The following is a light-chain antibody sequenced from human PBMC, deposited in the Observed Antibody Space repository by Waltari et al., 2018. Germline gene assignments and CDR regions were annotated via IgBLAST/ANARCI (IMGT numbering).Light chain of an antibody. CDR1: QTISNY. CDR2: TTS. CDR3: QQSYSSPRT. J-gene: IGKJ1*01. V-gene: IGKV1-39*01. Sequence: DIQMTQSPSSLSASVGDRVTITCRASQTISNYLNWYQQKPGKDPKLLIYTTSTLQSGVPSRFSGSGSGTDFTLTISSLQPEDFATYYCQQSYSSPRTFGQGTKVEIK.